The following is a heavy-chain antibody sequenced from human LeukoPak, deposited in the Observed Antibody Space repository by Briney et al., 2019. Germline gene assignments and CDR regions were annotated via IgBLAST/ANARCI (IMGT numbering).Heavy chain of an antibody. J-gene: IGHJ4*02. Sequence: GGSLRLSCAASGFTFSTYSMNWVRQAPGKGLEWVSYITSSSSPIYYADSVKGRFTISRDNAKNSLYLQMNSLRAEDTAVYYCARDGGELLHNDYWGQGTLVTVSS. CDR3: ARDGGELLHNDY. CDR1: GFTFSTYS. V-gene: IGHV3-48*04. D-gene: IGHD1-26*01. CDR2: ITSSSSPI.